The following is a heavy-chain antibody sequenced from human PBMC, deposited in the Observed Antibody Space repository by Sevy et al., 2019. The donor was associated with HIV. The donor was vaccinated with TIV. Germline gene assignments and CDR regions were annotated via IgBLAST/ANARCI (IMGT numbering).Heavy chain of an antibody. V-gene: IGHV3-33*08. CDR1: GFTFSSYS. CDR2: IFSDANIK. Sequence: GGSLRLSCAASGFTFSSYSMNWVRQAPGKGLEWVGAIFSDANIKYYVDSVKGRFAISRDNSKNTVYLQMNSLRAEDTAVYSCARESGSNWYFDLWGRGTPVTVSS. J-gene: IGHJ2*01. CDR3: ARESGSNWYFDL. D-gene: IGHD1-26*01.